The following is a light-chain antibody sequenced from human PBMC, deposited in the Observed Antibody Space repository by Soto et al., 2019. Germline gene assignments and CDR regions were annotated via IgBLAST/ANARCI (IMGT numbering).Light chain of an antibody. J-gene: IGKJ1*01. CDR1: QGIRNY. CDR2: GAS. CDR3: LHDYNYPRT. V-gene: IGKV1-6*01. Sequence: AIQMTQSPSSLSASVGDRVNITCRASQGIRNYLGWYQQKPGKAPNLLIYGASTLQIGVPSRFSGSGSGTVFTLTINSLQPEDFATYYCLHDYNYPRTFGQGTRVDVK.